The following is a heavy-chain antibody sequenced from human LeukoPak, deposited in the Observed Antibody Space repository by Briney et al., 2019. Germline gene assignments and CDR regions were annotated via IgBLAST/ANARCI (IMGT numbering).Heavy chain of an antibody. V-gene: IGHV1-69*13. CDR2: IIPIFGTA. D-gene: IGHD4-23*01. CDR1: GGTFSSYA. Sequence: ASVKVSCKASGGTFSSYAISWVRQAPGQGLEWMGGIIPIFGTANYAQEFQGRVTITADESTSTAYMELSSLRSEDTAVYYCARDYGGNSVYFDYWGQGTLVTVSS. J-gene: IGHJ4*02. CDR3: ARDYGGNSVYFDY.